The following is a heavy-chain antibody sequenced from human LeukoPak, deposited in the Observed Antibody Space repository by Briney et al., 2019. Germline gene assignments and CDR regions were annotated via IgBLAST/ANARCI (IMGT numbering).Heavy chain of an antibody. CDR1: GGSISSYY. J-gene: IGHJ4*02. D-gene: IGHD1-26*01. Sequence: ASETLSLTCTVSGGSISSYYWSWIRQPPGKGLEWIGYIYYSGSTNYNPSLKSRVSMSVGTSKNQFSLKLSSVTAADTAVFYCARENSGSYREFDYWGQGTLVTVSS. CDR2: IYYSGST. V-gene: IGHV4-59*12. CDR3: ARENSGSYREFDY.